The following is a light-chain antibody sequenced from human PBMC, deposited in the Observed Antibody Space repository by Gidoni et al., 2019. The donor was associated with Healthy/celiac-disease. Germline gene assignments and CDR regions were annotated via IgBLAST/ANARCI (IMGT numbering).Light chain of an antibody. V-gene: IGKV3-20*01. CDR3: QQYGSSPG. CDR1: QSVSSSY. J-gene: IGKJ4*02. Sequence: EIVLTQSPGTLSLSPGERATLSCRASQSVSSSYLAWYQQKPGQAPRLLLYGASSRATGIPDRFSGSGSGTDFTLTISRLEPEDFAVYYCQQYGSSPGFGGGTKVEIK. CDR2: GAS.